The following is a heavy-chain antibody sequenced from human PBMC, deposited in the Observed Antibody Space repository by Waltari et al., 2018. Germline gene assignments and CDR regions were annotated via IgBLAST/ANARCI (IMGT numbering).Heavy chain of an antibody. Sequence: QVQLQQWGAGLLKPSETLSLTCAVYGGSFSGYYCTWLRHHPWKGLEWIGESNHSGSTNYNPSLKSRVTISVDTSKNQCSLKLSSVTAADTAVYYCARRGIVGATYYYYYYMDVWGKGTTVTVSS. V-gene: IGHV4-34*01. D-gene: IGHD1-26*01. CDR1: GGSFSGYY. J-gene: IGHJ6*03. CDR2: SNHSGST. CDR3: ARRGIVGATYYYYYYMDV.